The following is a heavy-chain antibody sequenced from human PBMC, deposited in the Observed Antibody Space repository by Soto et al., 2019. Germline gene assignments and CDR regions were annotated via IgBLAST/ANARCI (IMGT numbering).Heavy chain of an antibody. J-gene: IGHJ4*02. CDR2: ISGSGGST. D-gene: IGHD3-16*02. CDR3: AKHPSMITFGGVIHY. V-gene: IGHV3-23*01. CDR1: GFTFSSYA. Sequence: PGGSLRLSCAASGFTFSSYAMGWVRQAPGKGLEWVSAISGSGGSTYYADSVKGRFTISRDNSKNTLYLQMNSLRAEDTAVYYCAKHPSMITFGGVIHYWGQGTLVTVSS.